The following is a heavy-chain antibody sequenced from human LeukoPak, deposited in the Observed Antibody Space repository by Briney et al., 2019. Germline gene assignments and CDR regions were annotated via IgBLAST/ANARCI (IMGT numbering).Heavy chain of an antibody. CDR2: IKSKTDGGTT. CDR1: GFTFSNAW. CDR3: ARDQEGSSDV. J-gene: IGHJ4*02. V-gene: IGHV3-15*01. Sequence: GGSLRLSCAASGFTFSNAWMSWVRQAPGKGLEWVGRIKSKTDGGTTDYAAPVKGRFTISRDDSKNTLHLQMNSLRAEDTAVYYCARDQEGSSDVWGQGTLVTVSS. D-gene: IGHD3-22*01.